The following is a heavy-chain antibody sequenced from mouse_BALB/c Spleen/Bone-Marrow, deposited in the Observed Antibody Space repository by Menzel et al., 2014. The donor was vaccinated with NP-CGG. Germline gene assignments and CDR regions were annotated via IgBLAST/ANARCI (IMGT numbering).Heavy chain of an antibody. Sequence: EVKLVESGAELVKPGASVKLSCTASGFNIKDTYMHWVKQRPEQGLEWIGRIDPANGNTKYDPKFQGEATITADTSSNTAYLQLSSLTSEDTAVYYCAMITTGAWFAYWGQGTLVTVSA. CDR3: AMITTGAWFAY. D-gene: IGHD2-4*01. CDR1: GFNIKDTY. J-gene: IGHJ3*01. V-gene: IGHV14-3*02. CDR2: IDPANGNT.